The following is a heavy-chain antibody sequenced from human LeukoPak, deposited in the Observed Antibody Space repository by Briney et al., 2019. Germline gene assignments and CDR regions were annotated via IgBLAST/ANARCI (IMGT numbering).Heavy chain of an antibody. J-gene: IGHJ4*02. Sequence: KPSETLSLTCTVSGGSISSYYWSWIRQPPGKGLEWIGYIYYSGSTNYNPSLKSRVTISVDTSKNQFSLKLSSVTAADTAVYYCARGRGNKWLVFDYWGQGTLVTVSS. D-gene: IGHD6-19*01. V-gene: IGHV4-59*12. CDR1: GGSISSYY. CDR3: ARGRGNKWLVFDY. CDR2: IYYSGST.